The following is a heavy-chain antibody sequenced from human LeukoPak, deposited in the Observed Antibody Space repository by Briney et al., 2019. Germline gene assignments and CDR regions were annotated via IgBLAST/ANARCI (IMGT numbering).Heavy chain of an antibody. J-gene: IGHJ3*02. CDR3: ARRRDCSSTSCPDDAFDI. D-gene: IGHD2-2*01. V-gene: IGHV5-10-1*01. Sequence: GESLRISCKGSAYSFTSYWISWVRQMPEKGLEWMGRIDPSDSYTNYSPSFQGHVTISADKSISTAYLQWSSLKASDTAMYYCARRRDCSSTSCPDDAFDIWGQGTMVTVSS. CDR2: IDPSDSYT. CDR1: AYSFTSYW.